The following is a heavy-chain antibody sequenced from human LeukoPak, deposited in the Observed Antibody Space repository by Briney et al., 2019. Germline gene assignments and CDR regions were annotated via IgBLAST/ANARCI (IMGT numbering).Heavy chain of an antibody. D-gene: IGHD3-22*01. V-gene: IGHV5-51*01. J-gene: IGHJ6*03. CDR1: GYSFTSYW. CDR2: IYPGDSDT. Sequence: AGESLKISCKGSGYSFTSYWIGWVRQMPGKGLEWMGIIYPGDSDTRYSRSFQGQVTISADKSISTAYLQWSSLKASDTAMYYCARQARGYYDSSGYLTYYYYYMDVWGKGTTVTVSS. CDR3: ARQARGYYDSSGYLTYYYYYMDV.